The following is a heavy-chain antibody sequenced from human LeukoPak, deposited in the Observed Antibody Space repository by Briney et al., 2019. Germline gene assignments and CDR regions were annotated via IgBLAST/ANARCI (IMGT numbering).Heavy chain of an antibody. CDR2: IYYSGST. CDR3: ASSPPAYGDFAWFDP. Sequence: SETLSLTCTVSGGSISRSSYYWGWIRQPPGKGLEWIGSIYYSGSTYYNPSLKSRVTISVDTSKNQFSLRLSSVTAADTAVYYCASSPPAYGDFAWFDPWGQGTLVTVSS. J-gene: IGHJ5*02. D-gene: IGHD4-17*01. CDR1: GGSISRSSYY. V-gene: IGHV4-39*01.